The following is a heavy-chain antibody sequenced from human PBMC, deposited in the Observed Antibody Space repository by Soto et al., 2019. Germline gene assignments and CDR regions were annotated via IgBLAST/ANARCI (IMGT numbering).Heavy chain of an antibody. CDR3: ARDPYSLNTVTIMDY. D-gene: IGHD4-17*01. CDR2: LSHNSSAI. CDR1: GFTFSNYA. Sequence: EVQLVESGGGLVQPGGSLRLSCAASGFTFSNYAMNWVRQAPGKGLEWVSYLSHNSSAIYHADSVKGRFTISRDNAKNPLYLQVNSLRAEDTAVYYCARDPYSLNTVTIMDYWGPGALVTVSS. V-gene: IGHV3-48*01. J-gene: IGHJ4*02.